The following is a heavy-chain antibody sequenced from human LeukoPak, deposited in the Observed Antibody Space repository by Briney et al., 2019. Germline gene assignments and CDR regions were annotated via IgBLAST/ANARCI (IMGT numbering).Heavy chain of an antibody. Sequence: GGSLRLSCAASGFTFSDYYMSWIRQAPGKGLEWVSYISSSGSTIYYADSVKGRFTISRDNAKNSLYLQMNSLRAEDTAVYYCVRLYYYDSSGYRSAFDIWGQGTMVTVSS. D-gene: IGHD3-22*01. CDR2: ISSSGSTI. J-gene: IGHJ3*02. V-gene: IGHV3-11*04. CDR3: VRLYYYDSSGYRSAFDI. CDR1: GFTFSDYY.